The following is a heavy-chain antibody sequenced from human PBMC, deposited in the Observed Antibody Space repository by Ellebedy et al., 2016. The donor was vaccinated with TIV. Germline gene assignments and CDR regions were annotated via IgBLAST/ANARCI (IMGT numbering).Heavy chain of an antibody. J-gene: IGHJ4*02. CDR1: GFIISSYA. Sequence: GESLKISXAASGFIISSYAMSWVRQAPGKGLEWVSTISYSDGSTYYADSVKGRFSISRDNSKRTLYLHMNSLRAEDSAVYYCAKGVSGSYLIDYWGQGILVTVSS. CDR3: AKGVSGSYLIDY. V-gene: IGHV3-23*01. D-gene: IGHD1-26*01. CDR2: ISYSDGST.